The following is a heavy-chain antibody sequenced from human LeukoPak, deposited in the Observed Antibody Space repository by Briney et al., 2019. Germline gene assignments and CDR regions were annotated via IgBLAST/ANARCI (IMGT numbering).Heavy chain of an antibody. V-gene: IGHV3-30*02. D-gene: IGHD2-21*02. CDR3: SPLAYCGGDCYL. J-gene: IGHJ4*02. Sequence: GGSLRLSCAASGFTFSTYGMHWVRQAPGKGLEWVAFIPYDGSNKYYADSVKGRFTISRDISKNALYLQMNSLRAEDTAVYYCSPLAYCGGDCYLWGQGTLVTVPS. CDR2: IPYDGSNK. CDR1: GFTFSTYG.